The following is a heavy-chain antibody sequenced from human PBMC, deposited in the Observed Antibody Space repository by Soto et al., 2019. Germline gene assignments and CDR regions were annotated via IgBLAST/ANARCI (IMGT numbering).Heavy chain of an antibody. J-gene: IGHJ3*02. CDR2: IYSGGST. D-gene: IGHD4-17*01. CDR1: GFSVSRKY. V-gene: IGHV3-66*01. Sequence: EVQLVESGGGLVQPGGSLRISCAASGFSVSRKYVNWVRQAPGKGLEWVSVIYSGGSTYYTDSVKGRFTISRDLFKNILYLHMNSMRAEDTAIYFCASAGDYGDYVPLDIWGQGTMVAVSS. CDR3: ASAGDYGDYVPLDI.